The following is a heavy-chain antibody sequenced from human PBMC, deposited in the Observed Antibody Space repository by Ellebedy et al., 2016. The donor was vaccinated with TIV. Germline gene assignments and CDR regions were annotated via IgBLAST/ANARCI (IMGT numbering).Heavy chain of an antibody. Sequence: ASVKVSCXASGYTFTGYYMHWVRQAPGQGLEWMGWINPNSGGTNYAQKLQGRVTMTTDTSTSTAYMELRSLRSDDTAVYYCARDRAVAGRSPPDYWGQGTLVTVSS. CDR3: ARDRAVAGRSPPDY. D-gene: IGHD6-19*01. CDR2: INPNSGGT. V-gene: IGHV1-2*02. CDR1: GYTFTGYY. J-gene: IGHJ4*02.